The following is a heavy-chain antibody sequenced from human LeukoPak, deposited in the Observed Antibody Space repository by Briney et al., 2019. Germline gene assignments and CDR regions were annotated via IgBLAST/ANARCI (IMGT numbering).Heavy chain of an antibody. V-gene: IGHV3-7*01. CDR2: IKEDGSEK. D-gene: IGHD1-26*01. Sequence: GGSLRLSCAASGFTFNNYFLSWVRQAPGMGLEWVANIKEDGSEKHYADSVKGRFSISRDNARNSLFLDMNNLRAEDTAMYYCAIDPSSSGSYHDSWGQGTLVTVSS. CDR1: GFTFNNYF. J-gene: IGHJ5*01. CDR3: AIDPSSSGSYHDS.